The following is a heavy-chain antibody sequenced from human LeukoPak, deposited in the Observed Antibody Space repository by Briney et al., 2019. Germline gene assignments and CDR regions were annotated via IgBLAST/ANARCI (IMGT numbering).Heavy chain of an antibody. CDR2: ISAYNGNT. Sequence: ASVKVSCKASGYTFTSYGISWVRQAPGQGLEWMGWISAYNGNTNYAQELQARVTMTTDTSTSTAYMELRSLRSDDTAVYYCARVVFSAPTVVVALGWFDPWGQGTLVTVSS. D-gene: IGHD2-15*01. CDR3: ARVVFSAPTVVVALGWFDP. CDR1: GYTFTSYG. V-gene: IGHV1-18*01. J-gene: IGHJ5*02.